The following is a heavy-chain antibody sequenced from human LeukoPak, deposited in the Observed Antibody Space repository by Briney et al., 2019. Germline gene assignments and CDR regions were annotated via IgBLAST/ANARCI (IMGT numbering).Heavy chain of an antibody. Sequence: KPSETLSLTCTVSGGSISSYYWSWIRQPPGKGLEWIGYIYYSGSTNYNPSLKSRVTISVDTSKNQFSLKLSSVTAADTAVYYCARDMLLGAYYYDMDVWAQGTTVTVSS. CDR1: GGSISSYY. V-gene: IGHV4-59*01. J-gene: IGHJ6*02. CDR3: ARDMLLGAYYYDMDV. D-gene: IGHD2-15*01. CDR2: IYYSGST.